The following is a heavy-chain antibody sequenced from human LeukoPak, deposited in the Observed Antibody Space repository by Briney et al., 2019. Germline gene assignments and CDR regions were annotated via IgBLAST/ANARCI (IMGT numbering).Heavy chain of an antibody. V-gene: IGHV4-59*01. CDR3: ARDRVGATLGYYYYMDV. CDR1: GGSISSYY. D-gene: IGHD1-26*01. J-gene: IGHJ6*03. CDR2: IYYSGST. Sequence: SETLSLTCTVFGGSISSYYWSWIRQPPGKGLEWIGNIYYSGSTNYNPSLKSRVTMSVDTSKSQFSLKLSSVTAADTAVYYCARDRVGATLGYYYYMDVWGKGTTVTVSS.